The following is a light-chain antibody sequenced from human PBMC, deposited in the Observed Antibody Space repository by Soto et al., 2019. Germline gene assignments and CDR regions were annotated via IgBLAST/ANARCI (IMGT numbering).Light chain of an antibody. CDR3: SSYTSSSNPYV. CDR2: EVS. CDR1: SSDVGGYNY. J-gene: IGLJ1*01. Sequence: QSVLTQPASVSGSLGQSITISCTGTSSDVGGYNYVSWYQLHPGKAPKLMIYEVSNRPSGVSNRFSGSKSGNTASLTISGLQAEDEADYYCSSYTSSSNPYVFGTGTRSPS. V-gene: IGLV2-14*01.